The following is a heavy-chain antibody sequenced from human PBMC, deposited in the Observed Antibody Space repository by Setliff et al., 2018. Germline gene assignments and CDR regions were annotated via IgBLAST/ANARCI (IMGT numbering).Heavy chain of an antibody. CDR2: SDHGGNT. V-gene: IGHV4-34*01. J-gene: IGHJ3*02. D-gene: IGHD2-2*01. CDR3: ARGRMRGSCSGPSCTYDPFDI. Sequence: SETLSLTCAVYGDSFSDYYWSWIRQSPGKGLEWIGESDHGGNTTIHPSLKSRLTMSVDTSKNQFSLKRPSVTAADTAVYYCARGRMRGSCSGPSCTYDPFDIWGQGTPVTVSS. CDR1: GDSFSDYY.